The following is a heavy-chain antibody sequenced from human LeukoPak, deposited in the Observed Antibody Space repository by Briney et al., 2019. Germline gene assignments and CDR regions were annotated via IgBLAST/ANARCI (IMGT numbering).Heavy chain of an antibody. CDR2: INPSGGST. V-gene: IGHV1-46*01. J-gene: IGHJ3*02. D-gene: IGHD3-22*01. CDR1: GYSFTSYY. CDR3: ARSYYDDSSGASNAFDI. Sequence: ASAKVSCKASGYSFTSYYIHWVRRAPGQGLEWMGIINPSGGSTTYAQKFQGKVTLTRDTSTSTVYMELSSLRSEDTAVYYCARSYYDDSSGASNAFDIWGQGTMVTVSS.